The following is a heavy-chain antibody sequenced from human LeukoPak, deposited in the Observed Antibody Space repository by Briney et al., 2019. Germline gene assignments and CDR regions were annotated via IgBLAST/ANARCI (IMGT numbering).Heavy chain of an antibody. Sequence: SETLSLTCAVSGGSISSSNWWSWVRQPPGKGLEWIGEIYHSGSTNYNPSLKSRVTISVDKSKNQFSLKLSSVTAADTAVYYCARGTIYDGSGSYYNWFDPWGQGTLVTVSS. J-gene: IGHJ5*02. V-gene: IGHV4-4*02. CDR1: GGSISSSNW. CDR2: IYHSGST. CDR3: ARGTIYDGSGSYYNWFDP. D-gene: IGHD3-10*01.